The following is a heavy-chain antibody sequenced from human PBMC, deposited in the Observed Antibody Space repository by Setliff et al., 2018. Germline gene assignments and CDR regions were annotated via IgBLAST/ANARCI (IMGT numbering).Heavy chain of an antibody. V-gene: IGHV4-39*01. CDR3: ARRDPTGYYGYSFDF. CDR1: GDSIRRSTYY. Sequence: PSETLSLTCTVSGDSIRRSTYYWGWIRQSPGKGLDWIATVDHSGNAFYNPSLKSRVIISVDTSKNQVSLRLTSVSAADTAVYFCARRDPTGYYGYSFDFWGQGTLVTVS. J-gene: IGHJ4*02. CDR2: VDHSGNA. D-gene: IGHD3-9*01.